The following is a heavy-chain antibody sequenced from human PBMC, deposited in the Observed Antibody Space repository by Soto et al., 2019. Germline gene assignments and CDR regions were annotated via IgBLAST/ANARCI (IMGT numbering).Heavy chain of an antibody. CDR2: ILYDGSNS. CDR3: AREQGYNYHRVADY. V-gene: IGHV3-30*03. J-gene: IGHJ4*02. Sequence: QVQLVESGGGVVQPGRSLRLSCVASGFTLSSHGMHWVRQAPGKGLEWVAVILYDGSNSHYSDSVRGRFTISRDTSKNTVYLQMNSLTTEDTAVYYCAREQGYNYHRVADYWGQGTLVTVSS. D-gene: IGHD5-12*01. CDR1: GFTLSSHG.